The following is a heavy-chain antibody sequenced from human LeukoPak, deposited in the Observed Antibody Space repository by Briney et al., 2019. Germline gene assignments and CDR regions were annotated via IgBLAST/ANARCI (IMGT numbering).Heavy chain of an antibody. CDR3: ARLEMATTLFDY. D-gene: IGHD5-24*01. CDR2: INHSGST. J-gene: IGHJ4*02. V-gene: IGHV4-34*01. CDR1: GGSISSYY. Sequence: SETLSLTCTVSGGSISSYYWSWIRQPPGKGLEWIGEINHSGSTNYNPSLKSRVTISVDTSKNQFSLKLSSVTAAGMAVCYCARLEMATTLFDYWGQGTLVTVSS.